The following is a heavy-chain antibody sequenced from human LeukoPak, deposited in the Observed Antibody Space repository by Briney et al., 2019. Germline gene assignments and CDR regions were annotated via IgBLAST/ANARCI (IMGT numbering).Heavy chain of an antibody. CDR3: AKERVVVAGTNWFDP. D-gene: IGHD2-15*01. Sequence: GASVKVSCKASGYTFTNYAMNWVRQAPGQGLEWMGWINTNTGNATYAQGFTGRFVFSLDTPVSTAYLQISSLKAEDTAVYYCAKERVVVAGTNWFDPWGQGTLVTVSS. J-gene: IGHJ5*02. V-gene: IGHV7-4-1*02. CDR2: INTNTGNA. CDR1: GYTFTNYA.